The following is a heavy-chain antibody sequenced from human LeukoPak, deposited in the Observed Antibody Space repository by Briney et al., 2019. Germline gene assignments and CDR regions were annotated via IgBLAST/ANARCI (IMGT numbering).Heavy chain of an antibody. CDR2: ISSSGSTI. J-gene: IGHJ4*02. CDR3: ARGTVGYSYVYNY. V-gene: IGHV3-48*03. D-gene: IGHD5-18*01. Sequence: GGSLRLSCAASGFTFSSYEMNWVRQAPGKGLEWVSYISSSGSTIYYADSVKGRFTISRDNARNSLYLQMNSLRAEDTAVYYCARGTVGYSYVYNYWGQGTLVTVSS. CDR1: GFTFSSYE.